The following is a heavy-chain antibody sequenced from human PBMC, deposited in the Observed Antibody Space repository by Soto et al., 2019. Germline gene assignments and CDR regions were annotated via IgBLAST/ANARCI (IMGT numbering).Heavy chain of an antibody. D-gene: IGHD2-2*01. J-gene: IGHJ5*02. CDR1: GYSFTSYW. CDR2: IDPSDSYT. V-gene: IGHV5-10-1*01. CDR3: ATNLGDCSSTTSSYWFDP. Sequence: PGESLKISCKGSGYSFTSYWISWVRQMPGKGLEWMGRIDPSDSYTNYSPSFQGHVTISADKSISTAYLQWSSLKASDTAMYYCATNLGDCSSTTSSYWFDPCAQRAALTVSS.